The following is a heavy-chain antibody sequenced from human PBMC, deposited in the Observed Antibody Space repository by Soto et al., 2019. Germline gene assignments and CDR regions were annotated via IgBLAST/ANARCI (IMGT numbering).Heavy chain of an antibody. J-gene: IGHJ6*02. D-gene: IGHD3-10*01. V-gene: IGHV4-38-2*01. CDR3: ARVGGYGMDV. CDR1: GYSISSGYY. CDR2: IYHSGST. Sequence: SETLSLTCAVSGYSISSGYYWGWIRQPPGKGLEWIGSIYHSGSTYYNPSLKSRVTISVDTSKNQFSLKMSSVTAADTAVYYCARVGGYGMDVWGQGTTVTVSS.